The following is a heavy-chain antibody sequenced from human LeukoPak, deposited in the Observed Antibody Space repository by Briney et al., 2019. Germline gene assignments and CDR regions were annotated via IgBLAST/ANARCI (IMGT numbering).Heavy chain of an antibody. CDR3: ARRTHYYDSSGYAFGI. V-gene: IGHV5-51*01. Sequence: GESLKISCKGSGYSFTSYWIGWVRQMPGKGLEWMGIIYPGDSDTRYGPSFQGQVTISADKSISTAYLQWSSLKASDTAMYYCARRTHYYDSSGYAFGIWGQGTMVTVSS. J-gene: IGHJ3*02. D-gene: IGHD3-22*01. CDR2: IYPGDSDT. CDR1: GYSFTSYW.